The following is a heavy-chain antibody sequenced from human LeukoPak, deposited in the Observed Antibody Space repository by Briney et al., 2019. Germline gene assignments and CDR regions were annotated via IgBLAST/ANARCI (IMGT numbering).Heavy chain of an antibody. J-gene: IGHJ4*02. CDR2: INGDGSST. D-gene: IGHD6-13*01. Sequence: GGSLRLSCAASGFTFSSYWMHWVRQAPGEGRGWVSRINGDGSSTSYADSVWGRFTISRDNAKNTLYLQMNSLRAEDTAVYYCFTIAAGGGQGTLVTVSS. CDR1: GFTFSSYW. CDR3: FTIAAG. V-gene: IGHV3-74*01.